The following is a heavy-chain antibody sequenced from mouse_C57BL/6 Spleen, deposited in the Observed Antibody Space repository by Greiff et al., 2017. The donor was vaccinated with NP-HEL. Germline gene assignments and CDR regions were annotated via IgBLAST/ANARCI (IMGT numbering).Heavy chain of an antibody. D-gene: IGHD1-1*01. J-gene: IGHJ2*01. V-gene: IGHV1-59*01. CDR2: IDPSDSYT. Sequence: QVQLQQPGAELVRPGTSVKLSCKASGYTFTSYWMHWVKQRPGQGLEWIGVIDPSDSYTNYNQKFKGKATLTVDTSSSTAYMQLSSLTSEDSAVYYCARSTITTVVADYFDYWGQGTTLTVSS. CDR3: ARSTITTVVADYFDY. CDR1: GYTFTSYW.